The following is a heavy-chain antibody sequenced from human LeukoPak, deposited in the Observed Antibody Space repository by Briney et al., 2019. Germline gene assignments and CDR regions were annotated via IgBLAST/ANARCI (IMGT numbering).Heavy chain of an antibody. CDR2: IFHSGIA. D-gene: IGHD3-16*01. J-gene: IGHJ6*03. CDR1: NYPITIDYY. CDR3: ARAGFGTAYNRFYYYMDV. V-gene: IGHV4-38-2*01. Sequence: SEALSLTCEFSNYPITIDYYWVWIRQPPGQGLDGIGQIFHSGIAHYNPSLRRRVTMSVDTSRSQFSVNLNSVTAADTAVYYCARAGFGTAYNRFYYYMDVWGKGTTVTVSS.